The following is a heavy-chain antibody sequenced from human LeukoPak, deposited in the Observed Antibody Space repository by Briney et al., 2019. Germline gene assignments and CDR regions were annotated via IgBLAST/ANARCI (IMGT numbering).Heavy chain of an antibody. CDR3: ARSIAAAERFDY. Sequence: GGSLRLSCAASGFTVSRNYMSWVRQAPGKGLEWVSLIYSGGSTYYADSVKGRFTISIDNSKNTLYLQMNSLRAEDTAVYYCARSIAAAERFDYWGQGTLVTVSS. D-gene: IGHD6-13*01. J-gene: IGHJ4*02. CDR2: IYSGGST. V-gene: IGHV3-66*01. CDR1: GFTVSRNY.